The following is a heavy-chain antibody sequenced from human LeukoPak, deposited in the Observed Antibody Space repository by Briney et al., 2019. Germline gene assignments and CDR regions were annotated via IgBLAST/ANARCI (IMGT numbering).Heavy chain of an antibody. V-gene: IGHV3-11*01. Sequence: GGSLRLSCAASGFTFSDHYMSWIRQALGKGLERVSYISSGGSTTYYTDSVKGRFTISRDNGKNALYLQMNSLRAEDTAVYCCAREIAADRGFDSWGQGTLVTVSS. CDR3: AREIAADRGFDS. CDR2: ISSGGSTT. J-gene: IGHJ4*02. CDR1: GFTFSDHY. D-gene: IGHD6-6*01.